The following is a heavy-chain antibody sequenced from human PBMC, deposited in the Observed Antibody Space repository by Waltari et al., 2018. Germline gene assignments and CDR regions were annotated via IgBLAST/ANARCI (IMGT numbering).Heavy chain of an antibody. Sequence: EVQVVQSAAEVKKPGESLRISCRGSGYRFTSSWIGWVRQMPGNGLEWMAIMYPGDSDISYSPSFQGQVTISARNAITTAYLQWDSLKASDTAMYYCGRISGIVGGTVENWGQGTLITVSS. CDR1: GYRFTSSW. V-gene: IGHV5-51*01. J-gene: IGHJ4*01. CDR2: MYPGDSDI. CDR3: GRISGIVGGTVEN. D-gene: IGHD1-26*01.